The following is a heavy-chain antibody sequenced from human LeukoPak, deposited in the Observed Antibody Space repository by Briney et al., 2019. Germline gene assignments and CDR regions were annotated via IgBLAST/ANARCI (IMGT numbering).Heavy chain of an antibody. Sequence: PGGSLRLSCAASGFTFSNYGMHWVRQAPGKGLEWVANIWYDGSHEYYADTVKGRFTISRDISKNTLYLQMNSLRAEDTAVYYCARDLAAARLDFRGQGTLVTVSS. J-gene: IGHJ4*02. V-gene: IGHV3-33*08. CDR1: GFTFSNYG. D-gene: IGHD6-6*01. CDR2: IWYDGSHE. CDR3: ARDLAAARLDF.